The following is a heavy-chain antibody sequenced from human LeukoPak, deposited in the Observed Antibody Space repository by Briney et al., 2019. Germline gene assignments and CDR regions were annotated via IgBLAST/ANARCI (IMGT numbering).Heavy chain of an antibody. V-gene: IGHV4-39*07. D-gene: IGHD2-2*01. CDR3: ARASAMVGFDY. J-gene: IGHJ4*02. Sequence: SETLSLTCTVSGGSISSSSYYWGWIRQPPGKGLEWIGSIYYSGSTYYNPSLKSRVTLSVDTSKNQFSLKLSSVTAADTAVYYCARASAMVGFDYWGQGTLVTVSS. CDR2: IYYSGST. CDR1: GGSISSSSYY.